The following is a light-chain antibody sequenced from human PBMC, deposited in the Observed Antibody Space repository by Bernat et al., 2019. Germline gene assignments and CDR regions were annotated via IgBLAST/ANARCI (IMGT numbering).Light chain of an antibody. Sequence: DIQMTQSPSTLSASVGDRVTITCRASQSISSWLAWYQQKPGKAPKLLIYKASSLESGVLSRFSGSGSGTEFTLTISSLQPDDFATYYCQQYNSYPWTLGQGTKVEIK. J-gene: IGKJ1*01. CDR3: QQYNSYPWT. V-gene: IGKV1-5*03. CDR1: QSISSW. CDR2: KAS.